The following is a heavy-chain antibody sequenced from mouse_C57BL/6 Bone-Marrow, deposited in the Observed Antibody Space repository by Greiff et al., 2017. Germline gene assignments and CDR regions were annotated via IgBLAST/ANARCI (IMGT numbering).Heavy chain of an antibody. CDR2: IYPGNSDT. CDR3: TRWYDYDVDYFDY. Sequence: EVQLQQSGTVLARPGASVKMSCKTSGYTFTSYWMHWVKQRPGQGLEWIGAIYPGNSDTSYNQKFKGKAKLTAVTSASTAYMELSSLTNEDSAVYYCTRWYDYDVDYFDYWGQGTTLTVSS. CDR1: GYTFTSYW. V-gene: IGHV1-5*01. J-gene: IGHJ2*01. D-gene: IGHD2-4*01.